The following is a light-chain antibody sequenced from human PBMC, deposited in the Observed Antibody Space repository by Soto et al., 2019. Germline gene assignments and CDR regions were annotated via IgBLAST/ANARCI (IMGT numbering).Light chain of an antibody. V-gene: IGKV3-11*01. CDR2: DAS. CDR3: QHRSNWPA. CDR1: QSVSSY. Sequence: EIVLTQSPATLSLSPGERATLSCRASQSVSSYLAWYQQKPGQAPRLLIYDASNRATGIPARFSGSGSGTDFTLTITSLEPEDFAVYYCQHRSNWPAFGPGTKVDIK. J-gene: IGKJ3*01.